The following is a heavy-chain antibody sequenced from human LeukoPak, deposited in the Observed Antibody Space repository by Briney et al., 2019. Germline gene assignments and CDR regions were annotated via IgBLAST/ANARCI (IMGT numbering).Heavy chain of an antibody. CDR1: GLTVSSNY. CDR3: ARDGKYDSSGYYSLDY. Sequence: GGSLRLSCAASGLTVSSNYMSWVRQAPGKGLEWVSVIYSDGTTSYADSVKGRFTISRDNSKNTLFLQMNSLRAEDTAVYYCARDGKYDSSGYYSLDYWGQGTLVTVSS. V-gene: IGHV3-53*01. J-gene: IGHJ4*02. D-gene: IGHD3-22*01. CDR2: IYSDGTT.